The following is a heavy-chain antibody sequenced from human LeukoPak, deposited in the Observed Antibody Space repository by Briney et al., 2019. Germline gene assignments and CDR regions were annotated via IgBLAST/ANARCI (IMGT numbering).Heavy chain of an antibody. CDR3: AKGGNVVVVNYMDV. D-gene: IGHD2-2*01. J-gene: IGHJ6*03. CDR1: GFTFSSYA. CDR2: ISGSGGST. Sequence: GGSLRLSCAASGFTFSSYAMSWVRQAPGMGLEWVSAISGSGGSTYYADSVKGRFTISRDNSKNTLYLQMNSLRAEDTAVYYCAKGGNVVVVNYMDVWGKGTTVTVSS. V-gene: IGHV3-23*01.